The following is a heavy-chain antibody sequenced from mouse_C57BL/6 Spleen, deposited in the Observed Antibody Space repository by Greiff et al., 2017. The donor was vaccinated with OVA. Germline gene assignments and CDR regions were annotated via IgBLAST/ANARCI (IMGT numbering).Heavy chain of an antibody. CDR1: GFSLTSYG. Sequence: VQLKESGPGLVQPSQSLSITCTVSGFSLTSYGVHWVRQSPGKGLEWLGVIWRGGSTDYNAAFISRLSISKDNSKSQVFFKMNSLQTDDTAIYYCARNYYDYDEEGVYFDYWGQGTTLTVSS. D-gene: IGHD2-4*01. J-gene: IGHJ2*01. V-gene: IGHV2-2*01. CDR2: IWRGGST. CDR3: ARNYYDYDEEGVYFDY.